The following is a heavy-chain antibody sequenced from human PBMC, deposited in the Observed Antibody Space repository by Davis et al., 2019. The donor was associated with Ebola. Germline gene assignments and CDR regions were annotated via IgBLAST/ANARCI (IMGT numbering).Heavy chain of an antibody. CDR3: ARDCTGGVCYHYGMDV. Sequence: PGGSLRLSCAASGFTFSSYSMNWVRQAPGKGLEWVSYISSSSSTIYYADSVKGRFTISRDNAKNSLYLQMNSLRDEDTAVYYCARDCTGGVCYHYGMDVWGQGTTVTVSS. CDR2: ISSSSSTI. CDR1: GFTFSSYS. D-gene: IGHD2-8*02. J-gene: IGHJ6*02. V-gene: IGHV3-48*02.